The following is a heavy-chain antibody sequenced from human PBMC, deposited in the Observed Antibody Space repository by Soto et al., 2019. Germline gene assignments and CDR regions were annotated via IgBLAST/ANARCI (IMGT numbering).Heavy chain of an antibody. Sequence: EVQLVESGGGLVQPGGSLRLSCAASGFTFSLYSMSWVRQAPGKGLEWVSYISRSSTGIHYADSVKGRFTISRYDATNSMHLQMNSLRDGNTAVYYCARAGTWGLDVWGQGTTVSISS. D-gene: IGHD6-19*01. CDR1: GFTFSLYS. CDR2: ISRSSTGI. J-gene: IGHJ6*02. CDR3: ARAGTWGLDV. V-gene: IGHV3-48*02.